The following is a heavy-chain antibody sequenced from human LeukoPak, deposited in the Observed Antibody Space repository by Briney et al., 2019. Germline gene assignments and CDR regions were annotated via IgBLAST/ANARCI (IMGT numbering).Heavy chain of an antibody. CDR2: IYYSGST. Sequence: PSETLSLTCTVSGGSISSSSYYWGWIRQPPGKGLEWIGCIYYSGSTYYNPSLKSRVTISVDTSKNQFSLKLSSVTAADTAVYYCARQGTVTTYRYYYYGMDVWGQGTTVTVSS. V-gene: IGHV4-39*01. CDR1: GGSISSSSYY. D-gene: IGHD4-11*01. CDR3: ARQGTVTTYRYYYYGMDV. J-gene: IGHJ6*02.